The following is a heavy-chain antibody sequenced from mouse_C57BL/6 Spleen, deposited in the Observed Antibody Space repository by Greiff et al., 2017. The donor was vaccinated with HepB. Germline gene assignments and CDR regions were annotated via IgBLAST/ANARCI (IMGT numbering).Heavy chain of an antibody. CDR3: AKGRFLYYYAMDY. Sequence: QVQLQQSGAELVRPGTSVKLSCKASGYTFTSYWMHWVKQRPGQGLEWIGVIDPSDSYTNYNQKFKGKATLTVDTSSSTAYMQLSSLTSEDSAVYYCAKGRFLYYYAMDYWGQGTSVTVSS. V-gene: IGHV1-59*01. CDR2: IDPSDSYT. CDR1: GYTFTSYW. J-gene: IGHJ4*01. D-gene: IGHD3-3*01.